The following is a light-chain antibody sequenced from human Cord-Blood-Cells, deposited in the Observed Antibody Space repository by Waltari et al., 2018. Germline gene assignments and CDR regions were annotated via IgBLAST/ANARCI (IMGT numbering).Light chain of an antibody. Sequence: DIVMTQSPDSLAVSLSERATNTCKSSQSVLYSSNNKNYLAWYQQKPGQPPKLLIYWASTRESGVPDRFSGSGSGTDFTLTISSLQAEDVAVYYCQQYYSTPPLTFGGGTKVEIK. CDR2: WAS. CDR1: QSVLYSSNNKNY. J-gene: IGKJ4*01. CDR3: QQYYSTPPLT. V-gene: IGKV4-1*01.